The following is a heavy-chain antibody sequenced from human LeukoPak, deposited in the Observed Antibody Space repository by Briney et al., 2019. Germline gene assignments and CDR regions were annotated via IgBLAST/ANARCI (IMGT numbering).Heavy chain of an antibody. CDR2: MNPNSGNT. Sequence: ASVKVSCKASGYTFTSYDINWVRQATGQGLEWMGWMNPNSGNTGYAQKFQGRVTMTRNTSISTAYMELSSLRSEDTAVYYCARNYYDSSGYYLENWFDPWGQGTLVTVSS. J-gene: IGHJ5*02. CDR3: ARNYYDSSGYYLENWFDP. CDR1: GYTFTSYD. D-gene: IGHD3-22*01. V-gene: IGHV1-8*01.